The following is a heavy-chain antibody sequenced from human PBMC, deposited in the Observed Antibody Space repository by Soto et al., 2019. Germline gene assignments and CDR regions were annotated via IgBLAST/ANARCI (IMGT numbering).Heavy chain of an antibody. D-gene: IGHD3-22*01. J-gene: IGHJ6*02. CDR3: ARSCTNYYDSSGYYRYYYYGMDV. V-gene: IGHV4-34*01. Sequence: SETLSLTCAVYGGSFSGYYWSWIRQPPGKGLEWIGEINHSGSTNYNPSLKSRVTISVDTSKNQFSLKLSSVTAADTAVYYCARSCTNYYDSSGYYRYYYYGMDVRGQGTTVTVSS. CDR2: INHSGST. CDR1: GGSFSGYY.